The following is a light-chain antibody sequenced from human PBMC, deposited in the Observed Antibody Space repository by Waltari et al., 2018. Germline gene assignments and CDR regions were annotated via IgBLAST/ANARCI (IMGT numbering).Light chain of an antibody. J-gene: IGLJ1*01. Sequence: SYVVTPPPSVSVAPGETATITCGGDNVGTYRVPWYQQKAGQAPVFVIFYDRDRPSGIPDRFSGSNSGNTATLTISRVEAGDEARYYCHVWHPHVDPGVFGTGTEVTVL. CDR2: YDR. CDR3: HVWHPHVDPGV. V-gene: IGLV3-21*04. CDR1: NVGTYR.